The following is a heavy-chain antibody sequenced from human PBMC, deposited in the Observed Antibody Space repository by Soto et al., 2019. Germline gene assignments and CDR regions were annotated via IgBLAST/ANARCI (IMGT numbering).Heavy chain of an antibody. Sequence: PSETLSLTCTVSGGSISSYYWSWIRQPPGKGLEWIGYIYYSGSTNYNPSLKSRVTISVDTSKNQFSLKLSSVTAADTAVYYCTTDPYYDYVWGSYRLGGYWGQGTLVTVSS. J-gene: IGHJ4*02. CDR1: GGSISSYY. CDR3: TTDPYYDYVWGSYRLGGY. D-gene: IGHD3-16*02. CDR2: IYYSGST. V-gene: IGHV4-59*12.